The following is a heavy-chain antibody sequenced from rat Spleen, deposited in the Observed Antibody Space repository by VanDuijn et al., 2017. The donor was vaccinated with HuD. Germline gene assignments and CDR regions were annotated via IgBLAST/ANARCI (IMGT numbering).Heavy chain of an antibody. D-gene: IGHD1-3*01. CDR2: ITNASGRT. V-gene: IGHV5-31*01. CDR1: GFTFNNYW. CDR3: ARHIYGSYVGWFAY. J-gene: IGHJ3*01. Sequence: EVELVESGGGLVQPGGSLKLSCVASGFTFNNYWMTWIRQAPGKGLEWVASITNASGRTYYPDSVKGRFTISRDTAQNTLYLQMDSLRSEDTATYFCARHIYGSYVGWFAYWGQGTLVTVSS.